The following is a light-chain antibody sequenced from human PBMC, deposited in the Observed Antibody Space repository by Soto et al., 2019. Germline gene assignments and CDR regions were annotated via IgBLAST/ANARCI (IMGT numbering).Light chain of an antibody. V-gene: IGKV3-20*01. CDR2: GTS. CDR1: QSVTTSY. J-gene: IGKJ1*01. Sequence: EIVLTQSPGTLSLSPGERATLSCRTSQSVTTSYLAWYQQKPGQAPRLLIHGTSIRATGVPDRFSGSGSATDFTLTISRLEPEDFAVYYCHQYGDSPQTFGQGTKVEI. CDR3: HQYGDSPQT.